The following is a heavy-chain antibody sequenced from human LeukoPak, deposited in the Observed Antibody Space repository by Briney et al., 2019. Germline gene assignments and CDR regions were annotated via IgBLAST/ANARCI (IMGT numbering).Heavy chain of an antibody. CDR3: AGGTSGNYYCDS. Sequence: PGGSLSLFCAPSGFTFSTYWMHWVRQVPGGGLVWVSRINTDGSSTTYADSVKGRFTISRDNAKNTVDLQMNSLRAEDTAVYYCAGGTSGNYYCDSWGQGTLVTVSS. CDR1: GFTFSTYW. CDR2: INTDGSST. D-gene: IGHD3-10*01. V-gene: IGHV3-74*01. J-gene: IGHJ4*02.